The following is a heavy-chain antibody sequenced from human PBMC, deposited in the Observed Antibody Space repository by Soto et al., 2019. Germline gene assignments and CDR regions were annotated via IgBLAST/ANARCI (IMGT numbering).Heavy chain of an antibody. Sequence: ASVKVSCKASGYTFTGYYMHWVRQAPGQGLEWMGWINPNSGGTNYAQKFQGRVTMTRDTSISTAYMELSRLRSDDTAVYYCARPNYYDSSGYYPALGYWGQGTLVTVYS. J-gene: IGHJ4*02. D-gene: IGHD3-22*01. CDR2: INPNSGGT. V-gene: IGHV1-2*02. CDR3: ARPNYYDSSGYYPALGY. CDR1: GYTFTGYY.